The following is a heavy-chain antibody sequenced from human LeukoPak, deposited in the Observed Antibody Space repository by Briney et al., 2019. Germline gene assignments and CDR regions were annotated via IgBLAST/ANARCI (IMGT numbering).Heavy chain of an antibody. CDR2: INPSGGST. D-gene: IGHD3-10*01. Sequence: ASVKVSCKASGYTFTSYYMHWVRQAPGQGLEWMGIINPSGGSTSYAQKFQGRVTMTRDTSTSTVYMELSSLRSEDTAVYYCARSDNMERTRTLWFGESFNRFDPWGQGTLVTVSS. CDR1: GYTFTSYY. CDR3: ARSDNMERTRTLWFGESFNRFDP. V-gene: IGHV1-46*01. J-gene: IGHJ5*02.